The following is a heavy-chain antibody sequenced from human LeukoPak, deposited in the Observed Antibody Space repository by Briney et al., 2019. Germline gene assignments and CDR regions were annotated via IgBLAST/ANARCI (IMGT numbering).Heavy chain of an antibody. D-gene: IGHD3-22*01. Sequence: GGSLRLSCAASGFTFSSYAMHWVRQAPGKGLEWVAVISYDGSNNYYADSVKGRFTISRDNSKNTLYLQMNSLRAEDTAVYYCAREETYYYDSSGYSDYWGQGTLVTVSS. CDR1: GFTFSSYA. CDR2: ISYDGSNN. CDR3: AREETYYYDSSGYSDY. V-gene: IGHV3-30*04. J-gene: IGHJ4*02.